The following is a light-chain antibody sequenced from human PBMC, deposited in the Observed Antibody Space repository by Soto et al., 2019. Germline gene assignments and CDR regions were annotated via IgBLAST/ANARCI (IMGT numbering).Light chain of an antibody. Sequence: IVLTQSPGTLSLSPGERATLSCRASENVASNYLVWYQQKPGQAPRLLIFDASTRATDIPDRFSGSGSGTDFTLIISRLEPEDFAVYHCQQYAISPWTFGQGTKVEVK. CDR3: QQYAISPWT. J-gene: IGKJ1*01. V-gene: IGKV3-20*01. CDR1: ENVASNY. CDR2: DAS.